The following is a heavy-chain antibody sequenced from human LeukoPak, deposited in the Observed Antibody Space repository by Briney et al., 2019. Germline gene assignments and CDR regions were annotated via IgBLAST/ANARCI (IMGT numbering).Heavy chain of an antibody. Sequence: ESGPTLVKPTQTLTLTCTFSGFSLSSSGVGVGWIRQPPGKALEWLALIYWDDDKYYSPSLKSRLTITKDTSKNQVLLTMTYMDPVDSAIYYCAHFTTDCTSGYPLFDSWGQGTLVTVSS. CDR3: AHFTTDCTSGYPLFDS. CDR2: IYWDDDK. J-gene: IGHJ4*02. V-gene: IGHV2-5*02. D-gene: IGHD3-22*01. CDR1: GFSLSSSGVG.